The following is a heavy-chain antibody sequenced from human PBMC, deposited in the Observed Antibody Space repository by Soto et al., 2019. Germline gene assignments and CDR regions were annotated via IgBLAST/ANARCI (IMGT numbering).Heavy chain of an antibody. CDR1: GFTR. CDR2: LSGSGGST. V-gene: IGHV3-23*01. CDR3: AKASGSSCYWPNDF. J-gene: IGHJ4*02. Sequence: GGSLRLSCLASGFTRVDQTSGKGLEWVSGLSGSGGSTHYADSVKGRFTVSRDNPRNTLYLQMDSLRVEDTAIYYCAKASGSSCYWPNDFWGQGTPVTVSS. D-gene: IGHD2-15*01.